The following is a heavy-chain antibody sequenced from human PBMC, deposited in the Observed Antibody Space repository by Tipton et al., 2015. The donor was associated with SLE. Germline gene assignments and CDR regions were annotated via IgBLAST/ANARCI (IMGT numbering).Heavy chain of an antibody. D-gene: IGHD2-2*01. CDR3: ARARYCSSTSCYEAYYGMDV. J-gene: IGHJ6*02. CDR2: ISYDGSNK. Sequence: SLRLSCAASGFTFSSYAMHWVRQAPGKGLEWVAVISYDGSNKYYADSVKGRFTISRDNSKNTLYLQTNSLRAEDTAVYYCARARYCSSTSCYEAYYGMDVWGQGTTVTVSS. CDR1: GFTFSSYA. V-gene: IGHV3-30*04.